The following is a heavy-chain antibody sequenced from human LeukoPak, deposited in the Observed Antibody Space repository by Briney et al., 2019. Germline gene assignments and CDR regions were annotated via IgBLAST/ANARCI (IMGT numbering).Heavy chain of an antibody. J-gene: IGHJ4*02. CDR2: INHSGST. CDR3: ARDRGGPDY. Sequence: PSETLSLTCAVYGGSFSGYYWSWIRQPPGKGLEWIGEINHSGSTNYNPSLKSRVTISVDTSKNQFSLKLSSVTAADTAVYYCARDRGGPDYWGQGTLVTVSS. CDR1: GGSFSGYY. V-gene: IGHV4-34*01. D-gene: IGHD3-10*01.